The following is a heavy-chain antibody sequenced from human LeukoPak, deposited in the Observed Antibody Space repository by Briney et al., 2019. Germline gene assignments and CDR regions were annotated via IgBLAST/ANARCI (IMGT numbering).Heavy chain of an antibody. V-gene: IGHV3-23*01. CDR2: ITASGDRT. CDR3: ARRDIVVVVSASDY. CDR1: GFILSDYV. D-gene: IGHD2-15*01. J-gene: IGHJ4*02. Sequence: GESLRLSCAASGFILSDYVMIWVRQAPGKGLEWVSGITASGDRTYYADSVKGRFTMSRDNSKNTVYLQMNSLRVDDTAVYYCARRDIVVVVSASDYWGQGTLVTVSS.